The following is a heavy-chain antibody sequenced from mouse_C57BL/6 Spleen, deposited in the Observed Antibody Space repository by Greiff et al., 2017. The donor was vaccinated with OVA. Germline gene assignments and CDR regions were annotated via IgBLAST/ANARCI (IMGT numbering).Heavy chain of an antibody. V-gene: IGHV5-12*01. CDR1: GFTFSDYY. CDR2: ISNGGGST. Sequence: EVQLVESGGGLVQPGGSLKLSCAASGFTFSDYYMYWVRQTPEKRLEWVAYISNGGGSTYYPDTVKGRFTISRDNAKNTLYLQMSRLKSEDTAMYYCARLDGYRYYAMDYWGQGTSVTVSS. CDR3: ARLDGYRYYAMDY. J-gene: IGHJ4*01. D-gene: IGHD2-3*01.